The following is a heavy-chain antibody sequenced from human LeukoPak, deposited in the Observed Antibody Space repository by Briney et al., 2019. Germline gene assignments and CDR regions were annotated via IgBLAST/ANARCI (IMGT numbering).Heavy chain of an antibody. J-gene: IGHJ4*02. CDR3: AREEYYYDSSGYYQYFDY. Sequence: GGSLRLSCAASGFTFSSNYMSWVRQAPGKGLEWVSVIYSGGSTYYADSVKGRFTISRDNSKNTLYLQMNSLRAEDTAVYYCAREEYYYDSSGYYQYFDYWGQGTLVTVSS. V-gene: IGHV3-53*01. CDR1: GFTFSSNY. CDR2: IYSGGST. D-gene: IGHD3-22*01.